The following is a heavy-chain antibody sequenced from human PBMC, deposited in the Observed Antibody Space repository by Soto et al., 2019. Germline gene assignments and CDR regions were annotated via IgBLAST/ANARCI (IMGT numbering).Heavy chain of an antibody. CDR1: GGSISSYY. V-gene: IGHV4-59*01. CDR3: ARAAPDFWSGYPALYYYMDV. CDR2: IYYSGST. Sequence: SETLSLTCTVSGGSISSYYWSWIRQPPGKGLEWIGYIYYSGSTNYNPSLKSRVTISVDTSKNHFSLKLSSVTPADTAVYYCARAAPDFWSGYPALYYYMDVWGKGTTVTVSS. J-gene: IGHJ6*03. D-gene: IGHD3-3*01.